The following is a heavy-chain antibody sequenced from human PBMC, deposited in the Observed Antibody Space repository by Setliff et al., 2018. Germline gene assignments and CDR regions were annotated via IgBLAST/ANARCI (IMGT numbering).Heavy chain of an antibody. Sequence: SETLSLTCTVSGGSINSMSYYWGWIRQPPGKGLEWIGXXXXXXXXXXXXXXXXXXXXXVDTSKNQFSLILRSVTAADTAVYYCARGRMRGSCSGPSCTYDPFDIWGQGTPVTVSS. D-gene: IGHD2-2*01. CDR2: XXXXXXX. V-gene: IGHV4-39*07. CDR3: ARGRMRGSCSGPSCTYDPFDI. CDR1: GGSINSMSYY. J-gene: IGHJ3*02.